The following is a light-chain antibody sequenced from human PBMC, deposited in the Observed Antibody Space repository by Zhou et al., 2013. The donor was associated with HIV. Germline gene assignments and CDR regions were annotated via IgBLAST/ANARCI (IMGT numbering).Light chain of an antibody. CDR2: GAS. Sequence: EIVLTQSPGTLSLSPGERATLSCRASQSVSSSYLAWYQQKPGQAPRLLIYGASSRATGIPDRFSGSGSGTDFTLTISRLEPEDFALFYCQQYDDLPITFGQGTRLEI. J-gene: IGKJ5*01. V-gene: IGKV3-20*01. CDR3: QQYDDLPIT. CDR1: QSVSSSY.